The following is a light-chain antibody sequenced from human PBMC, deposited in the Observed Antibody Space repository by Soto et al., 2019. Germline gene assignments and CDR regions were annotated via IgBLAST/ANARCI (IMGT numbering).Light chain of an antibody. Sequence: EIVLTQSPATLSLSPGERATISCRASQSVSTFLAWYQHKPGQAPRLLIYDASNRATGIPDRFRGSGSGTDFTLTISSLEPEDFAVYYCQQGTDWPPGTFGQGTKVEIK. V-gene: IGKV3-11*01. CDR1: QSVSTF. CDR2: DAS. J-gene: IGKJ1*01. CDR3: QQGTDWPPGT.